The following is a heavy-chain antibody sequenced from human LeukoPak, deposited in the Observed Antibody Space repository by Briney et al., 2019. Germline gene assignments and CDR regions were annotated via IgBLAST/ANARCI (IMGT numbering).Heavy chain of an antibody. V-gene: IGHV3-7*01. J-gene: IGHJ6*03. D-gene: IGHD5-24*01. CDR1: GFIIISYR. CDR3: ARVRDGYKPPKLSSYYYMDV. CDR2: IKQDGSEK. Sequence: TGGSLRLSCAASGFIIISYRMSWVRQAPGKGLEGVANIKQDGSEKYYVDSVKGRFTISRDNAKNSLYLQMSSLRAEDTAVYYCARVRDGYKPPKLSSYYYMDVWGKGTTVTISS.